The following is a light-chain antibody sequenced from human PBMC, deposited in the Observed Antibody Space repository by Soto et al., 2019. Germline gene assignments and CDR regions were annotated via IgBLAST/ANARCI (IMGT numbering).Light chain of an antibody. CDR3: AAWDDSLSGLYV. V-gene: IGLV1-47*01. CDR1: NPHYESNS. Sequence: QSVLTQPPSPSGTPRQGVTISCSGSNPHYESNSVHWYQQLPGTAPNLLIYRNNQRPSGVPDRFSGSKSGTSASLAISGLRSEDEADYYCAAWDDSLSGLYVFGTGTKVTVL. J-gene: IGLJ1*01. CDR2: RNN.